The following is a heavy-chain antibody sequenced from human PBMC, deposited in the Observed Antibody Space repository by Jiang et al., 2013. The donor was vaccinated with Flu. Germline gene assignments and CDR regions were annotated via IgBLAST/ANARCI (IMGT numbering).Heavy chain of an antibody. V-gene: IGHV1-3*01. D-gene: IGHD5-18*01. CDR2: INAGNGNT. J-gene: IGHJ4*02. Sequence: GAEVKKPGASVKVSCKASGYTFTSYAMHWVRQAPGQRLEWMGWINAGNGNTKYSQKFQGRVAITRDTSASTAYMELSSLRSEDTAVYYCARDRGQDTAMGHWGQGTLVTVSS. CDR3: ARDRGQDTAMGH. CDR1: GYTFTSYA.